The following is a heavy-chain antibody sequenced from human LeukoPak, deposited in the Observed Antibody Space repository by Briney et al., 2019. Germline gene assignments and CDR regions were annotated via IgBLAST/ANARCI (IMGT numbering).Heavy chain of an antibody. Sequence: GGTLGLSRAASGFIVSSNYMSWARQASGKGLEWGSIIHSGGCIFLAASVKGRFTISRDNSKNTLYLQMNSLRAEDTAVYYCAKDRISRDVATIGLVDYWGQGTLVTVSS. J-gene: IGHJ4*02. D-gene: IGHD5-12*01. V-gene: IGHV3-53*01. CDR2: IHSGGCI. CDR1: GFIVSSNY. CDR3: AKDRISRDVATIGLVDY.